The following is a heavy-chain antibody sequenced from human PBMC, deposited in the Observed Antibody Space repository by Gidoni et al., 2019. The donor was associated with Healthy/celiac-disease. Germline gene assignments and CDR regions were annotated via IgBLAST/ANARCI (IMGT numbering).Heavy chain of an antibody. D-gene: IGHD6-13*01. CDR1: GGSISSSSYS. J-gene: IGHJ4*02. CDR3: ASFARSSRGNFDY. CDR2: IYYSGRT. V-gene: IGHV4-39*07. Sequence: QLQLQESGPGLVKPSETLSLTCTVSGGSISSSSYSWGWIRQPPGKGLEWIGSIYYSGRTYYNPSLKSRVTISVDTSKNQFSLKLSSVTAADTAVYYCASFARSSRGNFDYWGQGTLVTVSS.